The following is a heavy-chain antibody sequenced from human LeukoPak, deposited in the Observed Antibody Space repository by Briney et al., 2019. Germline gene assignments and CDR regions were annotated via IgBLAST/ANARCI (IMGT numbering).Heavy chain of an antibody. V-gene: IGHV3-23*01. D-gene: IGHD5-12*01. CDR2: ISGSGGST. CDR3: AKGVIEWLRFGTRRNYGMDV. J-gene: IGHJ6*02. Sequence: GGSLRLSCAASGFTFSSYAMSWVRQAPGKGLEWVSAISGSGGSTYYADSVKGRFAISSDNSKNPLYLQMNSLGAEDTAVYYCAKGVIEWLRFGTRRNYGMDVWGQGTTVTVSS. CDR1: GFTFSSYA.